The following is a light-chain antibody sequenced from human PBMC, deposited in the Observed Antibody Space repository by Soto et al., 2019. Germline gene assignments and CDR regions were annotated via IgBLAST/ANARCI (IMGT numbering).Light chain of an antibody. CDR2: NNN. CDR3: ASWDDSLLAVV. Sequence: QPVLTQPPSASGTPGQRVTISCSGSSSNIGRNTVYWYQLLPGTAPKLLIYNNNQRPSGVPDRFSGSKSGTSASLAISGLQSDDEADYYCASWDDSLLAVVFGGGTQLTVL. J-gene: IGLJ2*01. CDR1: SSNIGRNT. V-gene: IGLV1-44*01.